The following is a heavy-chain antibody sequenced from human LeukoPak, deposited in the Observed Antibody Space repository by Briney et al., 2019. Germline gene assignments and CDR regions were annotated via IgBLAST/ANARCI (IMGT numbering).Heavy chain of an antibody. J-gene: IGHJ4*02. V-gene: IGHV1-46*01. Sequence: ASVKVSCKASGYTLTSYYMHWVRQARGQGLEWIGIINPLGGSTNYAQKFQGRVTMTRDTSTHTVYMELSSLRSEETAFYYCARVHDFCSGDVDYWGQRTLITASS. D-gene: IGHD3-3*01. CDR1: GYTLTSYY. CDR3: ARVHDFCSGDVDY. CDR2: INPLGGST.